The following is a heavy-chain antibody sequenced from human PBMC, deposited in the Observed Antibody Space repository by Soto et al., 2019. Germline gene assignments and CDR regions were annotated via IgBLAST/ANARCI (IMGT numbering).Heavy chain of an antibody. CDR2: INHSGST. CDR3: ARGRSGAAAGRYLDY. J-gene: IGHJ4*02. V-gene: IGHV4-34*01. CDR1: GGSFSGYY. Sequence: SETLSLTCAVYGGSFSGYYWSWICQPPGKGLEWIGEINHSGSTNYNPSLKSRVTISVDTSKNQFSLKLSSVTAADTAVYYCARGRSGAAAGRYLDYWGQGTLVTVSS. D-gene: IGHD6-13*01.